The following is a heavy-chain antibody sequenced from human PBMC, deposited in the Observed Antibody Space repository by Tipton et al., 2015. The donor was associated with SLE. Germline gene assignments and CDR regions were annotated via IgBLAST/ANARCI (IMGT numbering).Heavy chain of an antibody. CDR3: ARGVLWFGFSRRAFDI. D-gene: IGHD3-10*01. V-gene: IGHV4-31*03. J-gene: IGHJ3*02. CDR2: IYYSGIT. Sequence: TLSLTCTVSGGSINSGGYYWNWIRQHPGKGLEWIGYIYYSGITYYNPSLKGRVTMSVDTSKNQFSLELSSVTAADTAVYYCARGVLWFGFSRRAFDIWGQGTMVTVSS. CDR1: GGSINSGGYY.